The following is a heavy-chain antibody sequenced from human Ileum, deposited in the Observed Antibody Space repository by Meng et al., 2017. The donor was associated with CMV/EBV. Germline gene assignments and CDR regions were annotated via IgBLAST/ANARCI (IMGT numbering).Heavy chain of an antibody. D-gene: IGHD3-9*01. Sequence: ASVKVSCKATGYTFTNYQIHWVRQAPGHGLEWMGIINPSRSGLTNYAEQFQGRLTLTRDTSTSTVYMELSSLGSEDTGVYYCEREDSNAILTGSYCVDPWGQGTLVTVSS. V-gene: IGHV1-46*01. J-gene: IGHJ5*02. CDR3: EREDSNAILTGSYCVDP. CDR2: INPSRSGLT. CDR1: GYTFTNYQ.